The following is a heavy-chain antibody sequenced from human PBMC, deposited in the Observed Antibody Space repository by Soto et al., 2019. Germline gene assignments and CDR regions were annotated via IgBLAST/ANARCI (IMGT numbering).Heavy chain of an antibody. CDR3: ASLVCSGGGCHSGGY. Sequence: PGGSLRLSCAASGFTFSSYSMNWVRQAPGKGLEWVSSISSSSSYIYYADSVRGRFTISRDNAKNSLYLQMNSLRAEDTAVYYCASLVCSGGGCHSGGYWGLGTLVTSPQ. CDR2: ISSSSSYI. J-gene: IGHJ4*02. V-gene: IGHV3-21*01. CDR1: GFTFSSYS. D-gene: IGHD2-15*01.